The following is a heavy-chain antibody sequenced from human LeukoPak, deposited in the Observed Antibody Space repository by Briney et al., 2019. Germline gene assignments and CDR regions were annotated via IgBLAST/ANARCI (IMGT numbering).Heavy chain of an antibody. V-gene: IGHV4-34*09. J-gene: IGHJ4*02. CDR3: ARARYYDSSGYFDY. CDR1: GGSFSGYY. D-gene: IGHD3-22*01. CDR2: IYYSGST. Sequence: PSETLSLTCAVYGGSFSGYYWSWIRQPPGKGLEWIGYIYYSGSTYYNPSLKSRVTISVDMSRNQFSLKLSSVTAADTAVYYCARARYYDSSGYFDYWGQGTLVTVSS.